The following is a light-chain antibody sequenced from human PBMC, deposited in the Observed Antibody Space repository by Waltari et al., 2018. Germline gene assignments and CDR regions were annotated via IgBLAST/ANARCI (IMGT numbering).Light chain of an antibody. CDR2: GAS. CDR1: QSINNN. J-gene: IGKJ4*01. V-gene: IGKV3-15*01. Sequence: EIMMTQSPVTLSVSPGERATLSCRASQSINNNLAWYQHNPGQAPRLLIYGASTRATGIPARFSGIGSWTEFTLTISSLQSEDFAVYYCQQYNSWPLTFGGGTKVEIK. CDR3: QQYNSWPLT.